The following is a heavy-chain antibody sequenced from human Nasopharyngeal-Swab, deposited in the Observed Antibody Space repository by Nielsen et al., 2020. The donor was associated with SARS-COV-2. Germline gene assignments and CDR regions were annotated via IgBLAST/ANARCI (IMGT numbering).Heavy chain of an antibody. CDR3: AFLEGDYYDSSGYYPHYYGMDV. J-gene: IGHJ6*02. CDR2: INCDGSSK. D-gene: IGHD3-22*01. Sequence: GESLKISCAASGFTFSSYWMHWVRQAPGKGLVWVSRINCDGSSKSYADSVKGRFTISRDNAKNTLYLQMNSLRAEDTAVYYCAFLEGDYYDSSGYYPHYYGMDVWGQGATVTVSS. CDR1: GFTFSSYW. V-gene: IGHV3-74*01.